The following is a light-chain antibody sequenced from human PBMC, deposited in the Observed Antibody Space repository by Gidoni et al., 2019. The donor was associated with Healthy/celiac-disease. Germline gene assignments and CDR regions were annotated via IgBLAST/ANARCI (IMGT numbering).Light chain of an antibody. Sequence: DIQMTQSPSSLSASVGDRVTITCRASQGISNYLAWYQQTPGKVPKLLIYDASTLQSGVPSRFSGSGSGTDFTLTISSLQPEDVATYYCQKYNSAPPLTFGGGTKVEIK. V-gene: IGKV1-27*01. CDR3: QKYNSAPPLT. J-gene: IGKJ4*01. CDR2: DAS. CDR1: QGISNY.